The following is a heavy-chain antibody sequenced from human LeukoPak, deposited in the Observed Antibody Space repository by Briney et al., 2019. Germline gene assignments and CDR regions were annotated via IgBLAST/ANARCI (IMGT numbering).Heavy chain of an antibody. D-gene: IGHD3-10*01. Sequence: ASVKVSCKASGYTFTSYAISWVRQAPGQGLEWMGWISAYNGNTNYAQKLPGRVTLTTDTSTSTAYMELRSLRSEDTAVYYCAREGTGLGFGELSAWGQGTLVTVSS. CDR1: GYTFTSYA. V-gene: IGHV1-18*01. CDR2: ISAYNGNT. CDR3: AREGTGLGFGELSA. J-gene: IGHJ4*02.